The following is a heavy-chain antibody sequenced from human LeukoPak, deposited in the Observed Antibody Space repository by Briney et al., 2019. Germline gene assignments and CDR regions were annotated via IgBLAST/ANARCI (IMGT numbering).Heavy chain of an antibody. D-gene: IGHD1-14*01. CDR3: ARKGLLSRNYYHYMDV. Sequence: ASVKVSCKASGYAFTSYDINWVRQATGQGLEWMGWMNPNSGNTGYAQKFQGRVTMTRNTSISTAYMELCSLRSEDTAVYYCARKGLLSRNYYHYMDVWGKGTTVTVSS. CDR2: MNPNSGNT. CDR1: GYAFTSYD. V-gene: IGHV1-8*01. J-gene: IGHJ6*03.